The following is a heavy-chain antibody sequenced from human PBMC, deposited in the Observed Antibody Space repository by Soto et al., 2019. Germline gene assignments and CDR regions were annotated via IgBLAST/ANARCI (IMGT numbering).Heavy chain of an antibody. J-gene: IGHJ6*02. Sequence: QVQLVQSGAEVKKPGSSVKVSCKASGGTFSSYAISWVRQAPGQGLEWMGGIIPIFGTANYAQKFQGRVTITADESTSTAYMELSSLRSEDTAVYYWPRMYGDYGEYYYYGMDVWGQGTTVTVSS. D-gene: IGHD4-17*01. V-gene: IGHV1-69*12. CDR2: IIPIFGTA. CDR3: PRMYGDYGEYYYYGMDV. CDR1: GGTFSSYA.